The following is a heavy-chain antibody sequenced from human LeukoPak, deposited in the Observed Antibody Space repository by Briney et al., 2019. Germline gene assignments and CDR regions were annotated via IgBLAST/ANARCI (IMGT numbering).Heavy chain of an antibody. Sequence: PGESLQISCKGSGYSFATYWLAWVRQVPGKGLEWMGIIYPDGSDTRYSPSLQGQVTMSADKSISTAYLQWSSLRTSDAAMYYCARFTATTSPRYAFDSWGQGTLVTVSS. CDR1: GYSFATYW. CDR3: ARFTATTSPRYAFDS. J-gene: IGHJ4*02. D-gene: IGHD2-15*01. V-gene: IGHV5-51*01. CDR2: IYPDGSDT.